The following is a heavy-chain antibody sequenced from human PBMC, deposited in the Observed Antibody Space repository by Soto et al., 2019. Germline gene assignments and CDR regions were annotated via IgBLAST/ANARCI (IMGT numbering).Heavy chain of an antibody. J-gene: IGHJ4*02. CDR1: GYTFISYG. CDR2: ISAYNGNT. CDR3: ARVWGKVVVSRGPFDY. D-gene: IGHD3-22*01. V-gene: IGHV1-18*01. Sequence: GASVKVSCKASGYTFISYGISWVRQAPGRGLEWMGGISAYNGNTNYAQKLQGRVTMTTDTSTSTAYMELRSLRSDDTAVYYCARVWGKVVVSRGPFDYWGQGTLVTVSS.